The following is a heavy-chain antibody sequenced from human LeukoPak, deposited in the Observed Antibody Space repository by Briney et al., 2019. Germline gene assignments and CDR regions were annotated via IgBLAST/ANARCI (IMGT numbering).Heavy chain of an antibody. CDR1: GFAFDDYA. V-gene: IGHV3-9*01. Sequence: GGSLRLSCAASGFAFDDYAMHWVRQAPGKGLEWVSGISWNSGSIGYADSVKGRFTISRDNAKNSLYLQMNSLRAEDTALYYCAKDTGSMEIWFGELSSFDYWGQGTLVTVSS. CDR3: AKDTGSMEIWFGELSSFDY. CDR2: ISWNSGSI. D-gene: IGHD3-10*01. J-gene: IGHJ4*02.